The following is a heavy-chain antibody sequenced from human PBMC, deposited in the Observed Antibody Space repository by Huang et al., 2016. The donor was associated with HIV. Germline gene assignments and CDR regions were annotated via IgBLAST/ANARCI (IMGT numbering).Heavy chain of an antibody. J-gene: IGHJ3*02. D-gene: IGHD3-16*01. CDR2: VNPRGSS. V-gene: IGHV4-34*01. CDR1: GGPLSGHY. Sequence: QVRLHQWGPGLVRPSETLSLTCAVYGGPLSGHYWSWVRLPPGGSLAWLGAVNPRGSSNYNPSLKSRLSMSIDTSKKQFSLKLGSVTAADTALYYCARSLMGEDPFDIWGQGTLVTVSS. CDR3: ARSLMGEDPFDI.